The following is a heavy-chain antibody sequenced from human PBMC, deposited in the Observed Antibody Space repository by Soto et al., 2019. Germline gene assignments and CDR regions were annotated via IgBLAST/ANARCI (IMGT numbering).Heavy chain of an antibody. CDR1: GFTFSNYE. J-gene: IGHJ6*03. Sequence: EAQRVESGGGLVQPGGSLRLSCAASGFTFSNYERHWVRQAPGKGLEYVSGISNNGAHTDYAKSVKGRFTISRDNSENTLYLQMGSPRAEDMALYYCARRGYGSRWPNVYMDVWGKGTTVTVSS. CDR2: ISNNGAHT. CDR3: ARRGYGSRWPNVYMDV. D-gene: IGHD6-13*01. V-gene: IGHV3-64*01.